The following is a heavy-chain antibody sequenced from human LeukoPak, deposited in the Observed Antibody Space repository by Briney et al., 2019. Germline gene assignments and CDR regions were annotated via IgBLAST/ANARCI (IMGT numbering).Heavy chain of an antibody. CDR2: INPSGGST. Sequence: ASVKVSCKTSGYTFTIYYIHWVRQAPGPGLEWMGIINPSGGSTSYAQKFQGRVTMTRDMSKSTVYMDLSSLRSEDTAVYYCARDGRYSGRFLVYWGQGTLVTVSS. V-gene: IGHV1-46*01. J-gene: IGHJ4*02. CDR3: ARDGRYSGRFLVY. D-gene: IGHD1-26*01. CDR1: GYTFTIYY.